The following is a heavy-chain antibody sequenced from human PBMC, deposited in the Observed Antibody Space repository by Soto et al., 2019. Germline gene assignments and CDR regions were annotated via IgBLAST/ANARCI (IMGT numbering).Heavy chain of an antibody. D-gene: IGHD2-21*02. J-gene: IGHJ4*02. CDR3: ARRYGGNSGDY. CDR2: IYYSGST. V-gene: IGHV4-31*03. Sequence: QVQLQESGPGLVKPSQTLSLTCTVSGGSISSGGYYWSWIRQHPGKGLEWIGYIYYSGSTYYNPPIEGRVTISVDTSKTRSSLKLSSVPAADTAVYYCARRYGGNSGDYWGQGTLVTVSS. CDR1: GGSISSGGYY.